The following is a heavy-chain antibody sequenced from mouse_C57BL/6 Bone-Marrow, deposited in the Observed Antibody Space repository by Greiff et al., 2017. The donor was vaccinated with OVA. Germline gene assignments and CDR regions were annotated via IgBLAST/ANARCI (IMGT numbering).Heavy chain of an antibody. D-gene: IGHD4-1*01. CDR3: AKAGGAWFSD. Sequence: QVQLQQPGAELVKPGASVKLSCKASGYTFTSYWMHWVKQRPGQGLEWLGMIHPNSGSSNYNEQFKSKATLTIDNSSSTAYMQHRSLTSEDSAVYDCAKAGGAWFSDWGQGTLVTVSA. J-gene: IGHJ3*01. V-gene: IGHV1-64*01. CDR2: IHPNSGSS. CDR1: GYTFTSYW.